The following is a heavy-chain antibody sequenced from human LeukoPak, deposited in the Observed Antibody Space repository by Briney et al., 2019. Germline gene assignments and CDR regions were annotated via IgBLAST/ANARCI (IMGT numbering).Heavy chain of an antibody. CDR2: LGGIDGYT. J-gene: IGHJ3*02. D-gene: IGHD1-1*01. CDR3: AKDRTPPYDAFDI. Sequence: PGGSLRLSCAASGFTFSSYTMSWVRQAPGKGLEWVSTLGGIDGYTYYADAVKGRFTVSRDTSKNTLYLQMNGLRAEDTAVYFCAKDRTPPYDAFDIWGQGTMVTISS. V-gene: IGHV3-23*01. CDR1: GFTFSSYT.